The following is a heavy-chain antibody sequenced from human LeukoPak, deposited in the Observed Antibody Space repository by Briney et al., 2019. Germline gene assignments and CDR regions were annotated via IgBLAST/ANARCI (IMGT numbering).Heavy chain of an antibody. CDR2: ISAYNGNT. J-gene: IGHJ6*03. D-gene: IGHD6-13*01. CDR3: ARDLGKGIAAAGFYYYMDV. V-gene: IGHV1-18*01. CDR1: SYTFTSYG. Sequence: ASVKVSCKASSYTFTSYGISWVRQAPGQGLEWMGWISAYNGNTNYAQKLQGRVTMTTDTSTSTAYMELRSLRSDDTAVYYCARDLGKGIAAAGFYYYMDVWGKGTTVTVSS.